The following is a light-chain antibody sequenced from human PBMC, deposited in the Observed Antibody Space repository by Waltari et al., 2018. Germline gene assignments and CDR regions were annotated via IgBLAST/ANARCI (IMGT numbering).Light chain of an antibody. V-gene: IGKV1-39*01. Sequence: DIQMPQSPSSLSASVGDRVTITCRASQSISSYLNWYQQKPGKAPKLLIYAASSLQSGGPSRFSGSGSGTDFTLTISSLQPEDFATYYCQQSYSTPRTFGQGTKVEIK. CDR3: QQSYSTPRT. CDR2: AAS. CDR1: QSISSY. J-gene: IGKJ1*01.